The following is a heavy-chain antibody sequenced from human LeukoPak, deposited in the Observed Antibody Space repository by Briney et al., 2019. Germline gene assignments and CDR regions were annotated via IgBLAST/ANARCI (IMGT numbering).Heavy chain of an antibody. Sequence: GESLKISCKGSGYSFTRFWIAWVRQMPEKGLEWMGIIYPGDSDTRYSPSFQGQVTISADKSISTAYLQWSSLKASDTAMYYCASGVAVDPYYFDYWGQGTLVTVSS. CDR1: GYSFTRFW. CDR3: ASGVAVDPYYFDY. J-gene: IGHJ4*02. D-gene: IGHD6-19*01. CDR2: IYPGDSDT. V-gene: IGHV5-51*01.